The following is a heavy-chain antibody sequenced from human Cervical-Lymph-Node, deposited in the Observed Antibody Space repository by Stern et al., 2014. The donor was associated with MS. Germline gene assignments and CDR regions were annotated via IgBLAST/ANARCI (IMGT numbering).Heavy chain of an antibody. Sequence: QVQLQESGPGLVKPSETLSLTCSVSGGSISNYYWSWIRQPPGKGLEWIGYIYHTGTTNYNPSLKSRVSISVDTSKNQFSLQLRSVTAADTAVYYCARGARLGAYTTYKFDYWGQGSLVTVSS. CDR2: IYHTGTT. D-gene: IGHD1-26*01. J-gene: IGHJ4*02. CDR1: GGSISNYY. CDR3: ARGARLGAYTTYKFDY. V-gene: IGHV4-59*01.